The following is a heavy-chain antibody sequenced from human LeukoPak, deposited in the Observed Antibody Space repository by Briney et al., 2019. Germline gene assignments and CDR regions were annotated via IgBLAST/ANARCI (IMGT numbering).Heavy chain of an antibody. CDR1: GFTFSNYG. D-gene: IGHD1-26*01. Sequence: GGTLRLSCAASGFTFSNYGMSWVRQAPGKGLEWVSGFSGSGGSTYYADSVKGRFTISRDNSKNTLYLQMNSLRAEDTAVYYCARDWEATPGFWGQGTLVTVSS. CDR3: ARDWEATPGF. CDR2: FSGSGGST. V-gene: IGHV3-23*01. J-gene: IGHJ4*02.